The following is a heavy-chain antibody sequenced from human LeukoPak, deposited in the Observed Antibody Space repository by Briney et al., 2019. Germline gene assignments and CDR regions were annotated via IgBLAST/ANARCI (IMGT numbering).Heavy chain of an antibody. CDR2: INHSGST. CDR3: ARQQWLDNWFDP. J-gene: IGHJ5*02. D-gene: IGHD6-19*01. Sequence: SETLSLTCAVYGGSFSGYYWSWIRQPPGKGLEWIGEINHSGSTNYNPSLKSRVTISVDTSKNQFSLKLSSVTAADTAVYYCARQQWLDNWFDPWGQGTLVTVSS. CDR1: GGSFSGYY. V-gene: IGHV4-34*01.